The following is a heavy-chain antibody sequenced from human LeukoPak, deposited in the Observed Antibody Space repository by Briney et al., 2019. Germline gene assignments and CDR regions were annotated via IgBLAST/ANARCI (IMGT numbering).Heavy chain of an antibody. Sequence: SETPSLTCMVPGGSISSYYWCWIPHPLRTGLEGIGGISYSGDITYNPSLNSRVTISIDSSKNQFSLYLRSVAAADMAVYYCARSISTMTQFDYWGQGTLVTVSS. CDR1: GGSISSYY. J-gene: IGHJ4*02. CDR3: ARSISTMTQFDY. V-gene: IGHV4-59*01. D-gene: IGHD2-2*01. CDR2: ISYSGDI.